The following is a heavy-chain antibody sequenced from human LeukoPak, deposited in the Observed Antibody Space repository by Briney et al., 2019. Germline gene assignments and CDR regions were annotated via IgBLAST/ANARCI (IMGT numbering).Heavy chain of an antibody. J-gene: IGHJ4*02. Sequence: SETLSLTCTVSGGSISSYYWSWIRQPPGKGREWIGYIYYSGSTNYNPSLKSRVTISVDTSKNQFSLKLSSVTAADAAVYYCARLGSSGYSGIDYWGQGTLVTVSS. CDR2: IYYSGST. V-gene: IGHV4-59*08. CDR3: ARLGSSGYSGIDY. CDR1: GGSISSYY. D-gene: IGHD3-22*01.